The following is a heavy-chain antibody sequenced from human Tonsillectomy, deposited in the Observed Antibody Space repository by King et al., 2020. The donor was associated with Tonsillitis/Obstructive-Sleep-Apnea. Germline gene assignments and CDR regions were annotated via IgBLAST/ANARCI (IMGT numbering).Heavy chain of an antibody. CDR3: ARAEDGYIGY. J-gene: IGHJ4*02. CDR2: IYYSGST. D-gene: IGHD5-24*01. V-gene: IGHV4-59*01. Sequence: VQLQESGPGLVKPSETLSLICIVSGGSISSYYWSWIRQPTGKGLEWIGYIYYSGSTNYNPSLKSRVTISLDTSKNQFSLKLSSVTAADTAAYYCARAEDGYIGYWGQGTLVTVSS. CDR1: GGSISSYY.